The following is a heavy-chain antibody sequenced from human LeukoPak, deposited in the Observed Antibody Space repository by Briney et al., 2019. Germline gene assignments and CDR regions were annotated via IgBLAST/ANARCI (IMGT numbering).Heavy chain of an antibody. D-gene: IGHD3-9*01. V-gene: IGHV4-59*01. Sequence: SETLSLTCTVSGDSINSYYWSWIRQPPGKGLEWIGYIYFSGNTKCNPSLKNRVTISVDRSKSQFYLTLRSVTAADTAVYYCARDLNHGFNYYYYGLEVWGQGTTVTVSS. J-gene: IGHJ6*02. CDR3: ARDLNHGFNYYYYGLEV. CDR1: GDSINSYY. CDR2: IYFSGNT.